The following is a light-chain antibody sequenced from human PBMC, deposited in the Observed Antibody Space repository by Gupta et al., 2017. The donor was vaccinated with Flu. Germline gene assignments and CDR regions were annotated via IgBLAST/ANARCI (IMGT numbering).Light chain of an antibody. CDR3: QSADNSGTYVL. V-gene: IGLV3-25*03. J-gene: IGLJ3*02. CDR2: KDT. CDR1: TLSHQY. Sequence: SYELTQPPSLSVSPGQTAKITCSGHTLSHQYTYWYQQKPGQAPGLVIFKDTERPAGIPERVSGSNSGTTVTLTISGVQAEDAAAYYCQSADNSGTYVLFGGGTRLTV.